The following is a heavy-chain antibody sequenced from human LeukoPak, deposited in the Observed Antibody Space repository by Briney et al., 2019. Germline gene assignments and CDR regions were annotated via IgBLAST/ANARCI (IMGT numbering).Heavy chain of an antibody. CDR2: ISYDGVNT. J-gene: IGHJ4*02. V-gene: IGHV3-30*01. CDR3: ARDSTYYYGSGSYGPHYFDY. CDR1: GFTFSSYA. Sequence: GRSLRLSCAASGFTFSSYAMHWVRQAPGKGLEWVALISYDGVNTYYADSVKGRFAISRDNSKNTLYLQLNSLRAEDTAVYYCARDSTYYYGSGSYGPHYFDYWGQGTLVTVSS. D-gene: IGHD3-10*01.